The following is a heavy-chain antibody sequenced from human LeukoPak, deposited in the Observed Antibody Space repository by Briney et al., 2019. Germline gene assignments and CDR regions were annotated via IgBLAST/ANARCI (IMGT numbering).Heavy chain of an antibody. Sequence: GGSLRLSCAASGFTFSSYAMSWVRQAPGKGLEWVSAISGSGGSTYYADSVKGRFTISRDNSKNTLYLQMNSLRAEDTAVYYCARAAEFIVVVPAAMERSYYGMDVWGQGTTVTVSS. J-gene: IGHJ6*02. CDR3: ARAAEFIVVVPAAMERSYYGMDV. CDR2: ISGSGGST. D-gene: IGHD2-2*01. V-gene: IGHV3-23*01. CDR1: GFTFSSYA.